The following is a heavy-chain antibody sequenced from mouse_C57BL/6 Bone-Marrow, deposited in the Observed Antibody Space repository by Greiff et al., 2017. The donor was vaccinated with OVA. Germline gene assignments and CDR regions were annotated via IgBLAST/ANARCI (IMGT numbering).Heavy chain of an antibody. J-gene: IGHJ2*01. CDR3: AREARWDDYFDY. Sequence: QVQLQQPGAELVKPGASVKLSCKASGYTFTSYWMHWVKQRPGQGLEWIGMIHPNSGSTNYNEKFKSKATLTVDKSSSTAYMQLSSLTSEDSAVYYCAREARWDDYFDYGGQGTTLTVSS. CDR1: GYTFTSYW. V-gene: IGHV1-64*01. D-gene: IGHD3-2*02. CDR2: IHPNSGST.